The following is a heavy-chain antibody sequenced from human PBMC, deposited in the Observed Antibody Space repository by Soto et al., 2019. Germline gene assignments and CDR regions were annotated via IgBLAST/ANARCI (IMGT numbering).Heavy chain of an antibody. Sequence: GGSLRLSCAASGFTFSRYGLHWVRQAPGKGLEWVAVISYDGSNKYYADSVKGRFTISRDNSKNTLYLQMNSLITEDTALYYCAKGRRLQWFGELAYWGQGTLVTVSS. CDR2: ISYDGSNK. J-gene: IGHJ4*02. CDR3: AKGRRLQWFGELAY. V-gene: IGHV3-30*18. CDR1: GFTFSRYG. D-gene: IGHD3-10*01.